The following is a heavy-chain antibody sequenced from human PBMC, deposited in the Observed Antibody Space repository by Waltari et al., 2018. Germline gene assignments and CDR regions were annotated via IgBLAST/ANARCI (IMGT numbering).Heavy chain of an antibody. D-gene: IGHD1-20*01. CDR2: LSASGSST. V-gene: IGHV3-23*01. J-gene: IGHJ3*02. Sequence: EVQLLESGGGLVQPGGYLRLSCAASVFTLSTYAMTWVRQAPGKGLEWVTSLSASGSSTYYADSVKGRFTISRDNSKNTLYLQMSSLRAEDTAVYYCASNWFDAFDIWGQGTKVTVSS. CDR3: ASNWFDAFDI. CDR1: VFTLSTYA.